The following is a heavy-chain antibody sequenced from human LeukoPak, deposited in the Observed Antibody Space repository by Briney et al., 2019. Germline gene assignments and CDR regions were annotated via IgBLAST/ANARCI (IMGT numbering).Heavy chain of an antibody. D-gene: IGHD2-2*01. Sequence: GASVKVSCKASGYTFINYDINWVRQVTGQGLEWMGLISAYNGNTNYAQKLQGRVTMTTDTSTSTAYMELRSLRSDDTAVYYCARDLGDWCSSTSCYHEDYWGQGTLVTVSS. CDR1: GYTFINYD. J-gene: IGHJ4*02. V-gene: IGHV1-18*01. CDR2: ISAYNGNT. CDR3: ARDLGDWCSSTSCYHEDY.